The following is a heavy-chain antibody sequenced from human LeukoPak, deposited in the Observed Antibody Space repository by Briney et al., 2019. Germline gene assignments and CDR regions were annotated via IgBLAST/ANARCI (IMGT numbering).Heavy chain of an antibody. J-gene: IGHJ4*02. V-gene: IGHV3-30*02. Sequence: PGGSLRLSCAASGFTFSSYGMHWVRQAPGKGLEWVAFIRYDGSNKYYADSVKGRFTISRDNSKNTLYLQMNSLRAEDTAVYYCAKLQNPYYDFWSGYSSFDYWGQGTLVTVSS. CDR3: AKLQNPYYDFWSGYSSFDY. CDR1: GFTFSSYG. D-gene: IGHD3-3*01. CDR2: IRYDGSNK.